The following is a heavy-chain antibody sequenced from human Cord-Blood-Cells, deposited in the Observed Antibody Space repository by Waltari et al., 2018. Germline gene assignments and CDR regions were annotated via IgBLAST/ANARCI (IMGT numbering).Heavy chain of an antibody. CDR2: FDAEDGET. V-gene: IGHV1-24*01. CDR1: GYTLTELS. CDR3: ATDPSTVTLGY. J-gene: IGHJ4*02. Sequence: QVQLVQSGAEVKKPGASVKVSCKVSGYTLTELSMHWVRQAPGKGLEWMGGFDAEDGETIYAQKFQGRVTITEDTSTDTAYMELSILRSEDTAVYYCATDPSTVTLGYWGQGTLVTVSS. D-gene: IGHD4-17*01.